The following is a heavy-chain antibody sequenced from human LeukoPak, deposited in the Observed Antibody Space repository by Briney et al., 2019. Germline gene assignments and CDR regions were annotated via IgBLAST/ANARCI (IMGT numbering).Heavy chain of an antibody. CDR2: IDSDGSST. D-gene: IGHD6-19*01. V-gene: IGHV3-74*01. CDR3: ASDPSALAGYFDY. CDR1: GFTFSPYW. J-gene: IGHJ4*02. Sequence: PGGSLRLSCAASGFTFSPYWMHWVRQAPGKGLVWVSRIDSDGSSTTYADSVKGRFTISRDNAENTLYLQMNSLRAEDTAVYYCASDPSALAGYFDYWGQGTLVTVSS.